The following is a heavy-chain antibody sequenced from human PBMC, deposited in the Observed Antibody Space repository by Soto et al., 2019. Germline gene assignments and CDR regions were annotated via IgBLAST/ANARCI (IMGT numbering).Heavy chain of an antibody. V-gene: IGHV4-34*01. Sequence: TSETLSLTCAVYGGSFSGYYWSWIRQPPGKGLEWIGDIYHSGSTNYNPSLKSRVTISVDTSKNQFSLKLSSVTAADTAVYYCARRTLGWFGELLWGSNWFDPWGQGTLVNVSS. J-gene: IGHJ5*02. D-gene: IGHD3-10*01. CDR2: IYHSGST. CDR1: GGSFSGYY. CDR3: ARRTLGWFGELLWGSNWFDP.